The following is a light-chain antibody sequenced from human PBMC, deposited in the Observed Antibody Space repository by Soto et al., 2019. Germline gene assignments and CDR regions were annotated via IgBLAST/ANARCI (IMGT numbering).Light chain of an antibody. CDR3: QQHNNWRLT. Sequence: ETVLTQSPATLSLSPGESATLSCRASQSVNIYVAWYNQKSGQAPTLLIYEASNRATGVPARLSGSGSETDFALTISGLEPEDFAVYYCQQHNNWRLTFGGGTKVDIK. J-gene: IGKJ4*01. V-gene: IGKV3-11*01. CDR1: QSVNIY. CDR2: EAS.